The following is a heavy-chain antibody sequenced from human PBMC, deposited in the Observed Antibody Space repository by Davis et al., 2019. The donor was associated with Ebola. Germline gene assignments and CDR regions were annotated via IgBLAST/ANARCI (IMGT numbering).Heavy chain of an antibody. V-gene: IGHV3-20*01. D-gene: IGHD6-19*01. J-gene: IGHJ4*02. CDR3: ARSSSGWSSTFDS. Sequence: GESLKISCAASGFTFSSYAMSWVRQAPGKGLEWVSAINWNGYSIGYADSVKGRFTISRDKAKKSLYLQMNSLRAEDTALYRCARSSSGWSSTFDSWGQGTPVTVSS. CDR2: INWNGYSI. CDR1: GFTFSSYA.